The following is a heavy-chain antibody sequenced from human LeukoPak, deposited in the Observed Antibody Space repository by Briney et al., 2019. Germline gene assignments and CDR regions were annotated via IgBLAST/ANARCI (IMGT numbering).Heavy chain of an antibody. CDR3: ARDRDSSNYYYFDF. V-gene: IGHV3-33*08. CDR2: IWYDGSNK. J-gene: IGHJ4*02. D-gene: IGHD6-13*01. Sequence: GGSLRLSCAASGFTFSSYGMHWVRRAPGKGLDWVAVIWYDGSNKYYTDSVKGRFTISRDNSKNTLYLQMNSLRADDTAVYYCARDRDSSNYYYFDFWGQGTLVTVSS. CDR1: GFTFSSYG.